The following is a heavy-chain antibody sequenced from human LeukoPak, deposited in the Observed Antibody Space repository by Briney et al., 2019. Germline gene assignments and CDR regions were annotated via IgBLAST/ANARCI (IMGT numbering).Heavy chain of an antibody. V-gene: IGHV1-2*02. CDR3: ARWAPDYDILTGYYPDWYFDL. D-gene: IGHD3-9*01. Sequence: ASVKVSCKASGYTFTGYYMHWVRQAPGQGLEWMGWINPNSGGTNYAQKFQGRVTMTRNTSISTAYMELSSLRSEDTAVYYCARWAPDYDILTGYYPDWYFDLWGRGTLVTVSS. CDR2: INPNSGGT. J-gene: IGHJ2*01. CDR1: GYTFTGYY.